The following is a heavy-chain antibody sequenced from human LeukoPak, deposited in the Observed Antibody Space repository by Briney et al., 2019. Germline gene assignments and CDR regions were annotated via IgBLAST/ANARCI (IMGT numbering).Heavy chain of an antibody. CDR1: GGSFSGYY. J-gene: IGHJ5*02. CDR2: INHSGST. V-gene: IGHV4-34*01. Sequence: SETLSLTCAVYGGSFSGYYWSWIRQPPGKGLEWIGEINHSGSTNYNPSLKSRVTISVDTSKNQFSLKLSSVTAADTAVYYCATRYDYYDSSGYSWFDPWGQGTLVTVSS. D-gene: IGHD3-22*01. CDR3: ATRYDYYDSSGYSWFDP.